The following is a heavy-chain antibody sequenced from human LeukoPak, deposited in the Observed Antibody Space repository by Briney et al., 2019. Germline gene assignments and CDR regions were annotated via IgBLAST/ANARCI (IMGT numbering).Heavy chain of an antibody. CDR2: IYPNNSTR. V-gene: IGHV1-8*01. CDR1: GYTFINFP. Sequence: ASVKVSCKASGYTFINFPLSWVRQAPGRGPEWVGWIYPNNSTRGYAKNFQGRVVLTRDTSISTAYMELRSLKSEDTAVYYCARGKVLFDHWGQGSLVAVSS. J-gene: IGHJ4*02. CDR3: ARGKVLFDH.